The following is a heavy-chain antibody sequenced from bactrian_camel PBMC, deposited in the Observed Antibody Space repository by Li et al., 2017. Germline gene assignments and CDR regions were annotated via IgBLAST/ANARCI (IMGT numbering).Heavy chain of an antibody. CDR3: AAAAARGEVQLSMFT. CDR1: GLTYSSYC. Sequence: VQLVESGGGSVQAGGSLRLSCDASGLTYSSYCMGWFRQTSGKEREGVAAFYTQDGRTNYGDSVKGRFTISWDNARKTLYLQMNDLKVEDTGVYYCAAAAARGEVQLSMFTGVRGPRSPSP. J-gene: IGHJ4*01. CDR2: FYTQDGRT. V-gene: IGHV3S1*01.